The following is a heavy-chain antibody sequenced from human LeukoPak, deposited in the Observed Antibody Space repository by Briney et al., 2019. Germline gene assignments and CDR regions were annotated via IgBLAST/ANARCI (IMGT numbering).Heavy chain of an antibody. CDR2: INHSGST. Sequence: SETLSLTCAVYGGSFSGYYWSWIRQPPGKGLEWIGEINHSGSTNYNPSLKSRVTISVDTSKNQFSLKLSSVTAADTAVYYCARTRDANAYYYYYGMDVWGQGTTVTVSS. D-gene: IGHD2-2*01. V-gene: IGHV4-34*01. J-gene: IGHJ6*02. CDR1: GGSFSGYY. CDR3: ARTRDANAYYYYYGMDV.